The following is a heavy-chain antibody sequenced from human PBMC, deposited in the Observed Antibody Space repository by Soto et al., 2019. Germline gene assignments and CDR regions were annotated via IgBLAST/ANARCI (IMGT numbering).Heavy chain of an antibody. V-gene: IGHV4-59*01. J-gene: IGHJ4*02. CDR1: GGYISSYY. CDR3: ARGGGVYYFDY. Sequence: SEPMSLTCTVAGGYISSYYWSWIRQPPGKGLEWIGYIYYSGITDYNPSLKSRVTISVDTSKSQFSLKLSSVTAADTAVYYCARGGGVYYFDYWGQGTLVTVPS. CDR2: IYYSGIT. D-gene: IGHD2-8*02.